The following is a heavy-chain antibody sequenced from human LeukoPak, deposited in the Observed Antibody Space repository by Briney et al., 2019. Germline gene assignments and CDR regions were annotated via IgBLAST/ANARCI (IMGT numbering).Heavy chain of an antibody. Sequence: GGSLSLSYAASGFTFSSYAMSWVRQAPGKGLEWVSAISGSGGSTYYADSVKGRFTISRDNSKNTLYLQMNSLRAEDTAVYYCAKNPRGYYDSSGKYNWFDSWGQGTLVTVSS. V-gene: IGHV3-23*01. CDR1: GFTFSSYA. CDR3: AKNPRGYYDSSGKYNWFDS. J-gene: IGHJ5*01. D-gene: IGHD3-22*01. CDR2: ISGSGGST.